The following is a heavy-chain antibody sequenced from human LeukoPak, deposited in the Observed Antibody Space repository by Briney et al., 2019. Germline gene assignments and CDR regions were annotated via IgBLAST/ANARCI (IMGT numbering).Heavy chain of an antibody. J-gene: IGHJ4*02. CDR3: ARATDIVATIRAENIYYFDY. Sequence: SQTLSLTCTVSGGSISSGDYYWSWIRQPPGKGLEWIGYIYYSGSTYYNPSLKSRVTISVDTSKNQFSLKLSSVTAADTAVYYCARATDIVATIRAENIYYFDYWGQGTLVTVSS. D-gene: IGHD5-12*01. CDR1: GGSISSGDYY. CDR2: IYYSGST. V-gene: IGHV4-30-4*01.